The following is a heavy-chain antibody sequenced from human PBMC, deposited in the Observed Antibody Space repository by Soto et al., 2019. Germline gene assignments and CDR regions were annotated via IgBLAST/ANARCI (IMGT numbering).Heavy chain of an antibody. CDR3: ASAAPTTIYALALCDPLPMSAQH. D-gene: IGHD4-17*01. V-gene: IGHV4-59*01. Sequence: WSCVGQPPGKGLEWIGYIYYSGSTNYNPSLKSRVTISVDTSKNQFSLKLSSVTAADTAVFFFASAAPTTIYALALCDPLPMSAQH. J-gene: IGHJ1*01. CDR2: IYYSGST.